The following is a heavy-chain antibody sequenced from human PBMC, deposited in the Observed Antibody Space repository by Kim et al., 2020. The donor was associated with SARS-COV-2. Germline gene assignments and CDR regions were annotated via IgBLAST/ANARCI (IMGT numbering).Heavy chain of an antibody. D-gene: IGHD3-22*01. V-gene: IGHV3-13*01. CDR1: GFTFSSYD. J-gene: IGHJ3*02. CDR3: ARSPGYYDSSGYPDAFDI. Sequence: GGSLRLSCAASGFTFSSYDMHWVRQATGKGLEWVSAIGTAGDTYYPGSVKGRFTISRENAKNSLYLQMNSLRAGDTAVYYCARSPGYYDSSGYPDAFDIWGQAKMVTVSS. CDR2: IGTAGDT.